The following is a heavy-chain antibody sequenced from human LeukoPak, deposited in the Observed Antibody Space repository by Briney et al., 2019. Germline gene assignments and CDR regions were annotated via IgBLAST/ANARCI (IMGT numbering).Heavy chain of an antibody. J-gene: IGHJ4*02. V-gene: IGHV3-21*01. CDR2: ISGGSSYI. Sequence: GGSLRLSCAASGFTFSSYSMNWVRHAPGKGLEGVSSISGGSSYIYYVDSVKGRFTISRDNAKNSLYLQMNSLRAEDTAVYYCECGGGGSNENWGGEPLVTVPS. D-gene: IGHD2-21*01. CDR1: GFTFSSYS. CDR3: ECGGGGSNEN.